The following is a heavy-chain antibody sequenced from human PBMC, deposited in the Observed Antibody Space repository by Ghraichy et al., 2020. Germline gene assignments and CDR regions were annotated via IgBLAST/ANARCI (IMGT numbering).Heavy chain of an antibody. CDR2: TNQDGRQK. J-gene: IGHJ5*02. Sequence: SCAPSGFTFSNSWMIWVRQTPGKGLQWVANTNQDGRQKYHVDSVKGRFTISRDNTKNSLYLQMNRLRVEDTGLYYCARGFGKGTVDLWGQGTLVTVSS. CDR3: ARGFGKGTVDL. CDR1: GFTFSNSW. V-gene: IGHV3-7*03. D-gene: IGHD1-1*01.